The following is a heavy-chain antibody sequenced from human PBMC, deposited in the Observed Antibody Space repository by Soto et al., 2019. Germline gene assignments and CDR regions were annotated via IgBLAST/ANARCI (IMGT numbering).Heavy chain of an antibody. V-gene: IGHV5-51*01. CDR3: ARHGAYFDY. CDR2: IFPGDSDT. D-gene: IGHD3-16*01. Sequence: GESLKISCKGSGYTFTSHWIGWVRQMPGKGLEWMGIIFPGDSDTRYSPSFQGQVTISADKSINTAYLQWSSLKASDTAMYFCARHGAYFDYWGQGTLVTVSS. CDR1: GYTFTSHW. J-gene: IGHJ4*02.